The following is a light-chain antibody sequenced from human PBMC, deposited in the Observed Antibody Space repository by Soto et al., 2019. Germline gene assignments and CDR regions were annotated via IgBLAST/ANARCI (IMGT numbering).Light chain of an antibody. CDR1: ESVGNY. V-gene: IGKV3-11*01. CDR2: DTS. CDR3: QQYNNWPRT. J-gene: IGKJ1*01. Sequence: EFLFTQSPATLSLSPWERATISCRASESVGNYVDWYQNKNGKGPRLLIYDTSDRATGIPARLSGSGSGTELTLTINSLKSEDFAVYYCQQYNNWPRTFGQGTKVDIK.